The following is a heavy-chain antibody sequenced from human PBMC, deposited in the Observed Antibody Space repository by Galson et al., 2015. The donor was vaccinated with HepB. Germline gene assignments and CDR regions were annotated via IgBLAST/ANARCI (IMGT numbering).Heavy chain of an antibody. CDR1: GFTFSSYA. CDR3: ARAPMEWLLLRYGAFDI. Sequence: SLRLSCAASGFTFSSYAMHWVRQAPGKGLEWVAVISYDGSNKYYADSVKGRFTISRDNSKNTLYLQMNSLRAEDTAVYYCARAPMEWLLLRYGAFDIWGQGTMVTVSS. D-gene: IGHD3-22*01. V-gene: IGHV3-30-3*01. J-gene: IGHJ3*02. CDR2: ISYDGSNK.